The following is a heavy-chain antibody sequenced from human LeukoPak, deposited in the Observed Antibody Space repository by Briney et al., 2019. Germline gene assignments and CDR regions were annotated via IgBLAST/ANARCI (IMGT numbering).Heavy chain of an antibody. CDR3: ARQRAVAGPYYYYMDV. J-gene: IGHJ6*03. CDR1: GGSISSYY. CDR2: IYYSGST. D-gene: IGHD6-19*01. Sequence: SEALSLTCTVSGGSISSYYWSWIRQPPGKGLEWIGYIYYSGSTNYNPSLKSRVTISVDTSKNQFSLKLSSVTAADTAVYYCARQRAVAGPYYYYMDVWGKGTTVTVSS. V-gene: IGHV4-59*08.